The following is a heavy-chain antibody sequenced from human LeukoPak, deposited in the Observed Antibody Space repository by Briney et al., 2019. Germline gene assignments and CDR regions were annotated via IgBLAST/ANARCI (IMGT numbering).Heavy chain of an antibody. CDR3: ASSAYRYFDL. CDR2: IYYSGST. J-gene: IGHJ2*01. V-gene: IGHV4-59*01. Sequence: SETLSLTCTVSGVSIRSYYWSWIRQPPGKGLEWIGYIYYSGSTNYNPSLESRVTISVDTSKNQFSLKLSSVTAADTAVYYCASSAYRYFDLWGRGTLVTVSS. CDR1: GVSIRSYY.